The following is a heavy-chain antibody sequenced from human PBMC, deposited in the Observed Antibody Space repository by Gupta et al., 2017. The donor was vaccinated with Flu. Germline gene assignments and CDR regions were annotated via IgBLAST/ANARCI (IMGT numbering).Heavy chain of an antibody. CDR2: INDNGGTS. CDR3: AKDGSRRPLEDV. CDR1: GFTLSTYA. Sequence: EVQLLESGGGLVKPGGSLRLSCVASGFTLSTYAMNWVRQAPGRGLEWVSDINDNGGTSHYASSVQGRFTISRDNSKNTLYLQMNSLRAEDTAVYYCAKDGSRRPLEDVWGKGTTVTVSS. J-gene: IGHJ6*04. D-gene: IGHD3-3*01. V-gene: IGHV3-23*01.